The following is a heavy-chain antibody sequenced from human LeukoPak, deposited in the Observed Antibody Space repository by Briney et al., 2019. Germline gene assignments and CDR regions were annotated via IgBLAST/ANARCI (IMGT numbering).Heavy chain of an antibody. D-gene: IGHD3-10*01. CDR1: GGSISSNGYY. CDR2: IYYSGST. Sequence: SETLSLTCTVSGGSISSNGYYWAWFRQPPGKGLEWIGSIYYSGSTNYNPSLKSRVTISVDTSKNQFSLKLSSVTAADTAVYYCARGVGDPCRAFDIWGQGTMVTVSS. CDR3: ARGVGDPCRAFDI. J-gene: IGHJ3*02. V-gene: IGHV4-39*07.